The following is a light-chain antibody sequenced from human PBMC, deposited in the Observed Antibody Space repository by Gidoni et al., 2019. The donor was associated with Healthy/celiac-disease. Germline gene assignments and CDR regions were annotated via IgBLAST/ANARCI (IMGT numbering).Light chain of an antibody. V-gene: IGLV2-14*01. CDR1: SSDVGGYNY. CDR2: EIS. Sequence: ALTQPASLCGSPGKTVPISCPGTSSDVGGYNYVSWYQQHPGKAPNLMIYEISNRPSGVSNRFSGSKSGNTASLTISGVQAEDEADYYCSSYTSSSTPVVFGGGTKLTVL. J-gene: IGLJ2*01. CDR3: SSYTSSSTPVV.